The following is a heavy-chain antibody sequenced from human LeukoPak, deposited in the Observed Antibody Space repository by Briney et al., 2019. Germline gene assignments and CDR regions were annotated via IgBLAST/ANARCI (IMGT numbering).Heavy chain of an antibody. CDR2: IRYDGSNK. J-gene: IGHJ6*03. CDR3: ARDRDSSSYYYYYMDV. V-gene: IGHV3-30*02. D-gene: IGHD6-6*01. CDR1: GFTFSSYG. Sequence: GGSLRLSCAASGFTFSSYGMHWVRQAPGKGLEWVAFIRYDGSNKYYADSVKGRFTISRDTSKNTLYLQMNSLRAEDTAVYYCARDRDSSSYYYYYMDVWGKGTTVTVSS.